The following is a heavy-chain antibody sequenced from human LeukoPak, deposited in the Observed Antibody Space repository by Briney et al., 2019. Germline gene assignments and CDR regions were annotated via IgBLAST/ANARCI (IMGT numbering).Heavy chain of an antibody. D-gene: IGHD6-13*01. J-gene: IGHJ4*02. V-gene: IGHV1-8*01. CDR2: MNPNSGNT. CDR1: GYTFTSYD. Sequence: ASVKVSCKASGYTFTSYDINWVRQATGQGLEWMGWMNPNSGNTGYAQKFQGRVTMTRNTSISTAYVELSSLRSEDTAVYYCARDRRIAAAGTLSYWGQGTLVTVSS. CDR3: ARDRRIAAAGTLSY.